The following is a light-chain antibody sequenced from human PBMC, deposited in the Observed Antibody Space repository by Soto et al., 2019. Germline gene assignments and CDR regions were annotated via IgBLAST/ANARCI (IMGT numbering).Light chain of an antibody. CDR1: QAISNY. V-gene: IGKV1-27*01. Sequence: DIQMTQSPSSLSASVGDRVTITCRASQAISNYLAWYQQIPGKVPKLLIYAASSLQSGVPSRFSGSGSGTDFTLTISSLQPEDVATYYCQKYNSAPWTFGQGTKVEIK. CDR3: QKYNSAPWT. J-gene: IGKJ1*01. CDR2: AAS.